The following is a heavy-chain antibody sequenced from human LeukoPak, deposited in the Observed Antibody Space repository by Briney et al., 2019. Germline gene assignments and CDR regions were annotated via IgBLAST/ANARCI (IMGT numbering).Heavy chain of an antibody. CDR3: ASLPTPLGYYYGMDV. D-gene: IGHD7-27*01. V-gene: IGHV4-34*01. J-gene: IGHJ6*02. CDR1: GGSFSGYH. Sequence: SETLSLTCAVYGGSFSGYHWSWIRQPPGKGLEWIGEINHSGSTNYNPSLKSRVTISVDTSKNQFSLKLSSVTAADTAVYYCASLPTPLGYYYGMDVWGQGTTVTVSS. CDR2: INHSGST.